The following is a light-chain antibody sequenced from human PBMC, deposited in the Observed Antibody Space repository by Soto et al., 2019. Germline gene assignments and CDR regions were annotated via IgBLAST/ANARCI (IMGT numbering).Light chain of an antibody. Sequence: QSVLTQPPSASGSPGQSVAISCTGTSSDVGGYNYVSWYQQHPGKAPKLMIYEVAKRPSGVPDRFSGSKSGNTASLTVSGLQAEDEADYYCSSYEGSNNFVFGSGTNVTVL. CDR1: SSDVGGYNY. CDR2: EVA. CDR3: SSYEGSNNFV. J-gene: IGLJ1*01. V-gene: IGLV2-8*01.